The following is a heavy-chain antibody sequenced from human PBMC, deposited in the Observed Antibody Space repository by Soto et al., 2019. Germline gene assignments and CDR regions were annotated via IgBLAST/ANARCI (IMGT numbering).Heavy chain of an antibody. V-gene: IGHV4-30-2*01. Sequence: QLQLQESGSGLVRPSQTLSLTCVVSGGSISSGGYSWSWIRQPPGKGLEWIGYIYRSGSTHYNPSLRSRVTISVDRSKNQFSLNLSSVTAADTAVYYCAREAYSGNWFDPWGQGTLVTVSS. CDR3: AREAYSGNWFDP. CDR2: IYRSGST. D-gene: IGHD4-4*01. J-gene: IGHJ5*02. CDR1: GGSISSGGYS.